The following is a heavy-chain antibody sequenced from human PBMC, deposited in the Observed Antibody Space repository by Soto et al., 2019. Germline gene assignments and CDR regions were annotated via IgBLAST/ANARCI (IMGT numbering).Heavy chain of an antibody. CDR2: IIPIFGTT. J-gene: IGHJ6*02. CDR3: ARVVIRHYGMDV. CDR1: GGTFSSYA. D-gene: IGHD3-22*01. Sequence: QVQLVQSGAEVKKPGSSVKVSCKASGGTFSSYAISWVRQAPGQGLEWMGGIIPIFGTTNYAQKFQGRVTITADKSTSTAYMEVSSLRSEDTAVYYCARVVIRHYGMDVWGQGTTVTVSS. V-gene: IGHV1-69*06.